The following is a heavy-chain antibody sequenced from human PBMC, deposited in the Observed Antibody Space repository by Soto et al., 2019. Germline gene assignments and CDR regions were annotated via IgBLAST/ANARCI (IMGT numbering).Heavy chain of an antibody. CDR2: IKSKTDGGTT. D-gene: IGHD2-2*01. CDR3: TTGDCSSTRCNWFDP. J-gene: IGHJ5*02. Sequence: GGSLRLSCAASGFTFSNAWMSWVRQAPGKGLEWVGRIKSKTDGGTTDYAAPVKGRFTISRDDSKNTLYLQMNSLKTEDTAMYYCTTGDCSSTRCNWFDPWGQGTLVTVSS. CDR1: GFTFSNAW. V-gene: IGHV3-15*01.